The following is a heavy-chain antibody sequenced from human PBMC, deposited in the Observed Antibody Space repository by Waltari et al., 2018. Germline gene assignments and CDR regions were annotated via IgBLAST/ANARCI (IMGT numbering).Heavy chain of an antibody. V-gene: IGHV4-4*02. CDR1: GGSISTTNW. CDR3: ARDKLGYDSNGYYYFDY. Sequence: QVQLQESGPGLVKSSGTLSLTCAVSGGSISTTNWWSWVRQPPGKGLEWIGEIYHSGGSNYNPSRTSRVTISLDKSKNEIALTLTSVTAADTAVYYCARDKLGYDSNGYYYFDYWGQGTLVTVSS. J-gene: IGHJ4*02. D-gene: IGHD3-22*01. CDR2: IYHSGGS.